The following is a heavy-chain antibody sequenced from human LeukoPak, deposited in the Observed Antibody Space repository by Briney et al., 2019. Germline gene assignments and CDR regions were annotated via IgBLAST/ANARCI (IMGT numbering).Heavy chain of an antibody. V-gene: IGHV1-69*06. CDR1: GYSFTTYG. J-gene: IGHJ6*03. CDR3: ARVVGLTGYSSSWYSGYYYYMDV. CDR2: IIPIFGTT. D-gene: IGHD6-13*01. Sequence: SVKVSCKASGYSFTTYGISWVRQAPGQGLEWMGGIIPIFGTTNYAQKFQDRVTITADKSTSTAYMELSSLRSEDTAVYYCARVVGLTGYSSSWYSGYYYYMDVWGKGTTVTVSS.